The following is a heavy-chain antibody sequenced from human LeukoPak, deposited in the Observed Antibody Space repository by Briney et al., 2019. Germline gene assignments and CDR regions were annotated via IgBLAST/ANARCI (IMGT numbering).Heavy chain of an antibody. CDR3: ARSARYSSSWYRY. Sequence: ASVKVSCKASGYTFTGYYMHWVRQAPGQGLEWMGWIDPNSGGTNYAQKFQGRVTMTRDTSISTAYMELSRLRSDDTAVYYCARSARYSSSWYRYWGQGTLVTVSS. CDR2: IDPNSGGT. CDR1: GYTFTGYY. J-gene: IGHJ4*02. D-gene: IGHD6-13*01. V-gene: IGHV1-2*02.